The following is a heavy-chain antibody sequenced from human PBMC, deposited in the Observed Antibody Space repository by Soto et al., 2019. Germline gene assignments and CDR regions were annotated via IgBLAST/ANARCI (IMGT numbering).Heavy chain of an antibody. CDR3: ARDNDRLQLGGNYYYLLDV. CDR1: GGTFSSSA. D-gene: IGHD1-1*01. J-gene: IGHJ6*02. V-gene: IGHV1-69*12. CDR2: IIPLFRTP. Sequence: QVQLVQSGAEMKEPGSSVKVSCKTSGGTFSSSAISWLRQAPGQGLEWMGGIIPLFRTPDYAQKFQGRVTIAEDESTSTAYVELSSLRSEDTAVYYCARDNDRLQLGGNYYYLLDVWGQGTTITVSS.